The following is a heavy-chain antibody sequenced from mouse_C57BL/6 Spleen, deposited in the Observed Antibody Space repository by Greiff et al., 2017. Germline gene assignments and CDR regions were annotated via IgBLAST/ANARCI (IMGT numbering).Heavy chain of an antibody. CDR3: AREGKGFDY. D-gene: IGHD2-1*01. Sequence: EVQLVESGGGLVKPGGSLKLSCAASGFTFSDYGLHWVRQAPEKGLEWVAYISSGSSTIYYADTVKGRFTIARDNAKNTLFLQMTRLRSEDTAMYYCAREGKGFDYWGQGTTLTVSS. J-gene: IGHJ2*01. CDR1: GFTFSDYG. V-gene: IGHV5-17*01. CDR2: ISSGSSTI.